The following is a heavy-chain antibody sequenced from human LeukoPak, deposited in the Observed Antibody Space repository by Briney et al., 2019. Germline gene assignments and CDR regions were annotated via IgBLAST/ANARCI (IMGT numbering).Heavy chain of an antibody. J-gene: IGHJ4*02. D-gene: IGHD3-3*01. CDR3: ARGRYYDFWSGYYSPLY. Sequence: ASVKVSCKVSGYTFTSYDINWVRQATGQGLEWMGWMNPNSGNTGYAQKFQGRVTMTRNTSISTAYMELSGLRSEDTAVYYCARGRYYDFWSGYYSPLYWGQGTLVTVSS. V-gene: IGHV1-8*01. CDR1: GYTFTSYD. CDR2: MNPNSGNT.